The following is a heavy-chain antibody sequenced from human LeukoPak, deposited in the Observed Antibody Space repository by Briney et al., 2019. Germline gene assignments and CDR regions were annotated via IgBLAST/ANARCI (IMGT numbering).Heavy chain of an antibody. J-gene: IGHJ5*02. D-gene: IGHD3-22*01. CDR3: ATGGNYYEFDP. CDR1: GGSFSGYY. V-gene: IGHV4-34*01. CDR2: INHSGST. Sequence: SETLSLTCAVYGGSFSGYYWSWIRQPPGKGLEWIGEINHSGSTNYNPSLKSRVTISVDTSKNQFSLKLSSVTAADTAVYFCATGGNYYEFDPWGQGTLVTVSS.